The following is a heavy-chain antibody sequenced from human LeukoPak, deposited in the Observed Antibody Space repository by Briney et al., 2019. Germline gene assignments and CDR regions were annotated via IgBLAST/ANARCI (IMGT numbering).Heavy chain of an antibody. CDR2: IHSDGSST. V-gene: IGHV3-74*01. CDR3: ARPNYGYDY. Sequence: GGSLRLSCAASGFTFRSYWMHWVRQAPGKGLVWVSHIHSDGSSTSYADSVQGRFTISRDNAKNTLYLQMNSLRAEDTAVYYCARPNYGYDYWGQGTLVTVSS. D-gene: IGHD3-10*01. J-gene: IGHJ4*02. CDR1: GFTFRSYW.